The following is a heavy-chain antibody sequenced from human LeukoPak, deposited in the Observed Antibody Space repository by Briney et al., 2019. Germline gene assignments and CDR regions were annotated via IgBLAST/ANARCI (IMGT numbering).Heavy chain of an antibody. D-gene: IGHD2/OR15-2a*01. CDR1: GFTFSSYG. J-gene: IGHJ4*02. Sequence: GRSLRLSCAASGFTFSSYGMHWVRQAPGKGLEWVALLAGDGVNIFYADSVKGRFTISRDNSKNTLYLQMNSLRPEDTAVYYCAKAAMYSNRWTPFDDWGQGTLVTVSS. CDR2: LAGDGVNI. V-gene: IGHV3-30*18. CDR3: AKAAMYSNRWTPFDD.